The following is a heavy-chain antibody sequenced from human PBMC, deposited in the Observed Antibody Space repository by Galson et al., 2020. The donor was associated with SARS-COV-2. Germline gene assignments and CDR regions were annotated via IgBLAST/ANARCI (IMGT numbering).Heavy chain of an antibody. CDR2: INHSGST. J-gene: IGHJ4*02. CDR1: GGSFSGYY. CDR3: ASEAGDSKDY. V-gene: IGHV4-34*01. D-gene: IGHD4-17*01. Sequence: SETLSLTCAVYGGSFSGYYWSWIRQPPGKGLEWIGEINHSGSTNYNPSLKSRVTISVDTSKNQFSLKLSSVTAADTAVYYCASEAGDSKDYWGQGTLVTVSS.